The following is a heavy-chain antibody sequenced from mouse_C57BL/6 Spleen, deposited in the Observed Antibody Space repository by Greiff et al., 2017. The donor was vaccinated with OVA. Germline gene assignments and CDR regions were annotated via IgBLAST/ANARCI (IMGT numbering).Heavy chain of an antibody. Sequence: EVQGVESGGDLVKPGGSLKLSCAASGFTFSSYGMSWVRQTPDKRLEWVATISSGGSYTYYPDSVKGRFTISRDNAKNTLYLQMSSLKSEDTAMYYCARPGDYYGYYFDYWGQGTTLTVSS. V-gene: IGHV5-6*01. CDR1: GFTFSSYG. J-gene: IGHJ2*01. D-gene: IGHD1-1*01. CDR2: ISSGGSYT. CDR3: ARPGDYYGYYFDY.